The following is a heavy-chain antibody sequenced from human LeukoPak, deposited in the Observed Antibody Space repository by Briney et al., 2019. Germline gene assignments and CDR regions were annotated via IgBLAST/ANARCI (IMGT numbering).Heavy chain of an antibody. CDR3: ARDRVNYDILTDYYLDAFDI. V-gene: IGHV6-1*01. Sequence: SQTLSLTCAISGDSVSSNSAAWNWIRQSPSRGLEWLGRTYYRSKWYNDYAVSVKSRITIFPDTSKNQYSLQLNSVTPEDTAVYYCARDRVNYDILTDYYLDAFDIWGQGTMVTVSS. D-gene: IGHD3-9*01. J-gene: IGHJ3*02. CDR1: GDSVSSNSAA. CDR2: TYYRSKWYN.